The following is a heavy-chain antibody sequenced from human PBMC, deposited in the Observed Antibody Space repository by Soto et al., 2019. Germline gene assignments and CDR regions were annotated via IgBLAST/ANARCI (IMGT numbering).Heavy chain of an antibody. Sequence: GASVKVSCKASGGTFSSYAISWVRQAPGQGLEWMGGIIPIFGTANYAQKFQGRVTITADESTSTAYMELSSLRSEDTAVYYWASGTNIRGGWGAAAPRPYYYGMDVWGQGTTVTVSS. D-gene: IGHD6-13*01. CDR2: IIPIFGTA. CDR1: GGTFSSYA. CDR3: ASGTNIRGGWGAAAPRPYYYGMDV. V-gene: IGHV1-69*13. J-gene: IGHJ6*02.